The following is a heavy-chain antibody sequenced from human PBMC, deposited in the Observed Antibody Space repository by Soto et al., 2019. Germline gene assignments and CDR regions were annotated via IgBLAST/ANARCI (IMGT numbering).Heavy chain of an antibody. V-gene: IGHV4-59*02. CDR3: ARDPGYCTNGVCPIFDF. CDR1: GDPVTNYF. Sequence: TSETLSLTCTVSGDPVTNYFWSWMRQPPGKGLEWIGHMYHGGRTNYSPSLKSRVTMSLDSSKNQFSLNLSSVTAADTAVYFCARDPGYCTNGVCPIFDFWGQGVLVTVSS. CDR2: MYHGGRT. J-gene: IGHJ4*02. D-gene: IGHD2-8*01.